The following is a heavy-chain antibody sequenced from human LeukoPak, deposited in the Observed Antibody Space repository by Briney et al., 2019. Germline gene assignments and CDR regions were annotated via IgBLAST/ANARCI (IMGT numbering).Heavy chain of an antibody. V-gene: IGHV3-9*01. CDR2: ISWNSGSI. J-gene: IGHJ4*02. Sequence: GGSLRLSCAASGFTFDDYAMHWVRQAPGKGLEWVSGISWNSGSIGYADSVKGRFTISRDNAKNSLYRQMNSLRAEDTALYYCAKDFDSSGYEVDYWGQGTLVTVSS. CDR1: GFTFDDYA. D-gene: IGHD3-22*01. CDR3: AKDFDSSGYEVDY.